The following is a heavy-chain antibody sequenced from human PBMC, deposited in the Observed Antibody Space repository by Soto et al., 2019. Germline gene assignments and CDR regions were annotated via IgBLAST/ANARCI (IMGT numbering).Heavy chain of an antibody. Sequence: PSETLSLTCAVYGGSFSGYYWSWIRQPPGKGLEWIGEINHSGSTNYNPSLKSRVTISVDTSKNQFSLKLSSVTAADTAVYYCALYYYGSGSYGAYYYGMDVWGQGTTVTVSS. CDR1: GGSFSGYY. V-gene: IGHV4-34*01. J-gene: IGHJ6*02. CDR2: INHSGST. CDR3: ALYYYGSGSYGAYYYGMDV. D-gene: IGHD3-10*01.